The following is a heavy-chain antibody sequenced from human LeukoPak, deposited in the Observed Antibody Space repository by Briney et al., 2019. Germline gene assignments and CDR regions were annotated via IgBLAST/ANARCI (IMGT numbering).Heavy chain of an antibody. D-gene: IGHD6-13*01. V-gene: IGHV4-59*01. Sequence: SETLSLTCTVSGGSISSCYWSXXRQPPGKGLEWIGYIYYSGSTNYNPSLKSRVTISVDTSKNQFSLKLSSVTAADTAVYYCARGGVAAAGTFDYWGQGTLVTVSS. J-gene: IGHJ4*02. CDR3: ARGGVAAAGTFDY. CDR2: IYYSGST. CDR1: GGSISSCY.